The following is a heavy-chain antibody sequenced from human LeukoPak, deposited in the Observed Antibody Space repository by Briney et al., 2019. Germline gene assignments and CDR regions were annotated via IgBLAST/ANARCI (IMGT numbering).Heavy chain of an antibody. CDR2: IYSGGST. CDR3: APVTTDAFDI. CDR1: GFTVSSKY. D-gene: IGHD4-17*01. Sequence: PGGSLRLSCAGSGFTVSSKYMSWVRQAPGKGLEWVSVIYSGGSTYYADSVKGRFTISRDNSKNTLYLQMNSLRAEDTAVYYCAPVTTDAFDIWGQGTMVTVSS. J-gene: IGHJ3*02. V-gene: IGHV3-53*05.